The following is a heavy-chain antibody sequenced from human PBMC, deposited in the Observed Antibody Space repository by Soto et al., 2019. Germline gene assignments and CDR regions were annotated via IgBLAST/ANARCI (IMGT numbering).Heavy chain of an antibody. CDR2: ISYDGTKT. CDR3: AKDRGPSRQWLIAPFDY. V-gene: IGHV3-30*18. Sequence: QVQLVESGGGVVQPGRSLRVSCAASGFTFSIYAMHWVRQAPGTGLEWVAVISYDGTKTYYADSVKGRFTISRDNSKNTVYLQMNSLRAEDTAVYYCAKDRGPSRQWLIAPFDYWGQGTLVTVSP. CDR1: GFTFSIYA. J-gene: IGHJ4*02. D-gene: IGHD6-19*01.